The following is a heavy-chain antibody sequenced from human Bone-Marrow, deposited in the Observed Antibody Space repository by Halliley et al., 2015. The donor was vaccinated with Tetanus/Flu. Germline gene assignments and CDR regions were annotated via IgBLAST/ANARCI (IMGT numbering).Heavy chain of an antibody. CDR3: ARERGDFWSGDDAFDI. Sequence: SLRLSCAASGFTFSGYWMSWVRQAPGKGLEWVANIKQDGSEKFHVDSVKGRFIISRDNAKNSLYLQMNSLRAEDTAVYYCARERGDFWSGDDAFDIWGQGTMVTVSS. CDR1: GFTFSGYW. J-gene: IGHJ3*02. CDR2: IKQDGSEK. V-gene: IGHV3-7*03. D-gene: IGHD3-3*01.